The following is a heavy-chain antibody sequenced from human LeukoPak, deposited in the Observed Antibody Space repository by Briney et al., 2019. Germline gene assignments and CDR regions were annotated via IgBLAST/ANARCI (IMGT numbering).Heavy chain of an antibody. Sequence: GGSLRLSCAASGFTFGDYAMYWVRQAPGKGLQWVSLISGDGGSTYYADSVKGRFTISRDNSKDSLYLQMNSLRTEDTALYYCAKDNAGGAVKGEFDCWGQGTLVTVSS. D-gene: IGHD3-16*01. CDR2: ISGDGGST. J-gene: IGHJ4*02. CDR3: AKDNAGGAVKGEFDC. V-gene: IGHV3-43*02. CDR1: GFTFGDYA.